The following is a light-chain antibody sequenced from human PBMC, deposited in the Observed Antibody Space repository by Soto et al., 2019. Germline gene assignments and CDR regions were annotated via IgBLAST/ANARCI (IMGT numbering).Light chain of an antibody. V-gene: IGKV3-20*01. J-gene: IGKJ4*01. CDR1: QTIDNT. CDR3: QQYGSSPT. Sequence: EIVMTHCPATLSLSPGERATLSCRASQTIDNTLAWYQHKSGQAPRLLIFGVSSRATGIPDRFSGSGSGTDFILTISRLEPEDSAVYYCQQYGSSPTFGGGTKVDIK. CDR2: GVS.